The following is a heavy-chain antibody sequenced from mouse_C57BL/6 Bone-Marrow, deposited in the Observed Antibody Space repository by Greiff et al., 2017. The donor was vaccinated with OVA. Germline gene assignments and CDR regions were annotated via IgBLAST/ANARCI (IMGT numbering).Heavy chain of an antibody. J-gene: IGHJ3*01. D-gene: IGHD4-1*01. CDR1: GFNIKDDY. CDR2: IDPENGDT. CDR3: TPLSWDWFAY. V-gene: IGHV14-4*01. Sequence: EVQLQQSGAELVRPGASVKLSCTASGFNIKDDYMHWVKQRPEQGLEWIGWIDPENGDTEYASKFQGKATITADTSSNTAYLQLSSLTSEDTAVYYCTPLSWDWFAYWGQGTLVTVSA.